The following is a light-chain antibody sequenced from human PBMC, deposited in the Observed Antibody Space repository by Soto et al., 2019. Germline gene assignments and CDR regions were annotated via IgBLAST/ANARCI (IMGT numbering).Light chain of an antibody. V-gene: IGKV3D-20*02. Sequence: RERAPLSCTTSQSIGSTYLVWYQQKPAQAPRLLIYGASNRATGTPDRFSGSGSGTDFTLTISSLQPEDFATYYCQQLNSYPHTFGGGTKVDI. J-gene: IGKJ4*01. CDR2: GAS. CDR1: QSIGSTY. CDR3: QQLNSYPHT.